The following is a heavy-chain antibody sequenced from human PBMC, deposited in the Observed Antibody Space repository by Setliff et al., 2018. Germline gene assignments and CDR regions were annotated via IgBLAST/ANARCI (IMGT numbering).Heavy chain of an antibody. CDR1: GFTFGDYA. J-gene: IGHJ3*02. CDR2: IRSKAYGGTT. D-gene: IGHD1-26*01. Sequence: GSLRLSCTASGFTFGDYAMNWVRQAPGKGVEWVGFIRSKAYGGTTEYAASVKGRFTISRDDSKSIAYLQMNSLKIEDTAVYYCTRDHEGGSYYHVAFDIWGQGTMVTVSS. V-gene: IGHV3-49*04. CDR3: TRDHEGGSYYHVAFDI.